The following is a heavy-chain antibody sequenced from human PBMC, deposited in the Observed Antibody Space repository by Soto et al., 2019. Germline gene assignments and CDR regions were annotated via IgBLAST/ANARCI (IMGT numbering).Heavy chain of an antibody. CDR2: IRSNSKYGTA. Sequence: GSLRLSCEASGFTFSNAWMSWVRQAPGKGLEWVGRIRSNSKYGTAEYATPVKGRFTLSRDDSKNTLYLQMNNLKVEDTAIYYCALRSMAVVPEYWGQGTLVTVSS. V-gene: IGHV3-15*01. CDR1: GFTFSNAW. J-gene: IGHJ4*02. D-gene: IGHD3-22*01. CDR3: ALRSMAVVPEY.